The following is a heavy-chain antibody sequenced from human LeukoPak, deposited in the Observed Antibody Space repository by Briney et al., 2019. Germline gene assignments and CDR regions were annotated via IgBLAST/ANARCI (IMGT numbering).Heavy chain of an antibody. Sequence: PGGSLRLSCAASAFRFSTYAMHWVRQAPGKGLEWVAVISYDGSNKYYADSVKGRFTISRDNSQNTLYLHMNSLRTEDTAVYYCARDPNYDILTGYYETYFDYWGQGTLVTVSS. V-gene: IGHV3-30*04. D-gene: IGHD3-9*01. CDR1: AFRFSTYA. CDR2: ISYDGSNK. CDR3: ARDPNYDILTGYYETYFDY. J-gene: IGHJ4*02.